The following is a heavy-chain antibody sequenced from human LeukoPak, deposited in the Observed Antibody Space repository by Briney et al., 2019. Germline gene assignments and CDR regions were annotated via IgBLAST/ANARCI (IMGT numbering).Heavy chain of an antibody. J-gene: IGHJ4*02. CDR2: ISGSGGST. D-gene: IGHD3-22*01. Sequence: PGGSLRLSCAASGFTVSDNNMIWVRQAPGKGLEWVSAISGSGGSTYYADSVKGRFTISRDNSKNTLYLQMNSLRAEDTAVYYCATRPLSYESNDYHFHYWGQGTLVTVSS. CDR1: GFTVSDNN. CDR3: ATRPLSYESNDYHFHY. V-gene: IGHV3-23*01.